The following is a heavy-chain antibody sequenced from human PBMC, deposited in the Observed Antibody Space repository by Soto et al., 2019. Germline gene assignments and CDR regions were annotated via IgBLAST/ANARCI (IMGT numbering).Heavy chain of an antibody. V-gene: IGHV3-21*01. J-gene: IGHJ6*03. CDR2: ISSRSGWM. D-gene: IGHD6-13*01. CDR1: GFGFSSYS. Sequence: LRLSCVASGFGFSSYSMNWVRLAPGKGPDWVSSISSRSGWMYYADSVKGRFTISRDNAKNTLYLQMSSLRAEDTAVYYCARRGYGSRWPNVYMDVWGKGTTVTVSS. CDR3: ARRGYGSRWPNVYMDV.